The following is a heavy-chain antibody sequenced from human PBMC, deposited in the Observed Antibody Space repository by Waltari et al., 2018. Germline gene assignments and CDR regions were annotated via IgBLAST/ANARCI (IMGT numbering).Heavy chain of an antibody. CDR2: IWYDGSNK. D-gene: IGHD6-13*01. CDR3: ARGQRIAAADNDAFDI. CDR1: GFTFSSYG. V-gene: IGHV3-33*01. Sequence: QVQLVESGGGVVQPGRSLRLSCAASGFTFSSYGMHWVRQAPGKGLGGVAVIWYDGSNKYDADSVKGRFTISRDNSKNTLYLQMNSLRAEDTAVYYCARGQRIAAADNDAFDIWGQGTMVTVSS. J-gene: IGHJ3*02.